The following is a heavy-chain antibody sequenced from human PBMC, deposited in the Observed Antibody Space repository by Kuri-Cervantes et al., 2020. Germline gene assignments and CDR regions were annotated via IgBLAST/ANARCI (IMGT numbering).Heavy chain of an antibody. CDR1: GFPLSSYW. D-gene: IGHD2-2*01. Sequence: GESLKISCAASGFPLSSYWMTWVRQAPGKGLEWVANIKQDGSVKYYVDSVKGRFTISRDNARNSLYLQINSLRDQDTAVYYCARGTHCSSSSCQPPYNWFDPWGQGTLVTVSS. J-gene: IGHJ5*02. V-gene: IGHV3-7*01. CDR3: ARGTHCSSSSCQPPYNWFDP. CDR2: IKQDGSVK.